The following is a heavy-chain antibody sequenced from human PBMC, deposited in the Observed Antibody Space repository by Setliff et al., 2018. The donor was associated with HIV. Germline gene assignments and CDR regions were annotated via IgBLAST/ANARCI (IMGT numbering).Heavy chain of an antibody. CDR1: NFTFSFYG. CDR3: TKNLYSSRWSPLDY. D-gene: IGHD6-13*01. V-gene: IGHV3-30*02. CDR2: TPNDGSYK. Sequence: QPGGSLRLSCAASNFTFSFYGMLWVRQAPGKGLEWVAFTPNDGSYKNYADSVKGRFTISRDNSKNTLYQQMDSLRAEDTAVYYCTKNLYSSRWSPLDYWGQGTLVTVSS. J-gene: IGHJ4*02.